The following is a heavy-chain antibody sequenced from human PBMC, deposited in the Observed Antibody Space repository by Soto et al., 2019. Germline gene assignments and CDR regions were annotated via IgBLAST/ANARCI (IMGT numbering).Heavy chain of an antibody. CDR1: GGSISGVY. V-gene: IGHV4-34*01. CDR3: ARGPGYSYGYSVYDYYYGMDV. D-gene: IGHD5-18*01. Sequence: SDTLSLGCIIYGGSISGVYWTWVRQPPGKGRWWIGKVSHSGSTNYSPSLESRVTISLDMSNNQFSLKLNSVTAADTAVYYCARGPGYSYGYSVYDYYYGMDVWGQGTTVT. J-gene: IGHJ6*02. CDR2: VSHSGST.